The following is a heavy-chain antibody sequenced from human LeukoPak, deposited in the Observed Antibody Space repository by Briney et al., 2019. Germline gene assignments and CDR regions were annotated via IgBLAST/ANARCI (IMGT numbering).Heavy chain of an antibody. CDR1: GYTFTSYD. CDR2: MNPNSGNT. Sequence: ASVKVSCKASGYTFTSYDINWVRQATGQGLEWMGWMNPNSGNTGYAQKFQGRVTMTRNTSISTAYMELSSLRSEDTAVYYCARAKRITMVRGVIPYYWGQGTLVTVSS. V-gene: IGHV1-8*01. D-gene: IGHD3-10*01. J-gene: IGHJ4*02. CDR3: ARAKRITMVRGVIPYY.